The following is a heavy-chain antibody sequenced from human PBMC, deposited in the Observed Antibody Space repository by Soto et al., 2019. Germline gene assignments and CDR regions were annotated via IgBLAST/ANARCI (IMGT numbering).Heavy chain of an antibody. CDR3: AISKGVIRYFAQFDY. Sequence: GGSLRLSCAASGFTFSSYAMSWVRQAPGKGLEWVSAISGSGGSTYYADSVKGRFTISRDNSKNTLYLQMNSLRAEDTAVYYCAISKGVIRYFAQFDYWGQGTLVTVSS. D-gene: IGHD3-9*01. CDR1: GFTFSSYA. J-gene: IGHJ4*02. V-gene: IGHV3-23*01. CDR2: ISGSGGST.